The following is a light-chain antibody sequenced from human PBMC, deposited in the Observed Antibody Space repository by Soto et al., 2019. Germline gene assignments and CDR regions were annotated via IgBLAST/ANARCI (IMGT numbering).Light chain of an antibody. CDR2: DAS. V-gene: IGKV3D-20*02. CDR1: QSVSSSY. Sequence: EIVLSQSPATLSLSPGERATLSCGASQSVSSSYLAWYQQKPGQAPGLLIYDASDRATGIPARFSGSGSGTDFTLTISSLEPEDFAIYYCQQRSNWITFGQGTRLEIK. CDR3: QQRSNWIT. J-gene: IGKJ5*01.